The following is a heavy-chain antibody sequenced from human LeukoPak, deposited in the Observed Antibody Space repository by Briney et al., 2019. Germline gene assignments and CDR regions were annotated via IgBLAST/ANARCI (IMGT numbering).Heavy chain of an antibody. CDR2: IKQDGSEK. J-gene: IGHJ3*01. Sequence: GGSLRLSCAASGDRFSNNWMSWVRQAPGKGLEWVANIKQDGSEKYSVDSVKGRFTISRDNAKSSLYLQMSSLRAEDTAMYYCARDRVGDSDAFDVWGQGTVVTVSS. D-gene: IGHD2-21*01. CDR3: ARDRVGDSDAFDV. V-gene: IGHV3-7*01. CDR1: GDRFSNNW.